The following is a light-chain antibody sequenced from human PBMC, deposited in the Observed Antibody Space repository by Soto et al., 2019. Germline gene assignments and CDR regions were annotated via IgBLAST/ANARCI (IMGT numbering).Light chain of an antibody. CDR3: QVWDNSSEQFV. CDR1: NIGNKS. Sequence: SDELTQPPSASVAPGQTAKITCARNNIGNKSVHWYQQKPGQAPVLVLFDANDRPSGIPDRFSGSNAGNTATLTISRVEAGDEADYYCQVWDNSSEQFVFGTGTKVTVL. J-gene: IGLJ1*01. CDR2: DAN. V-gene: IGLV3-21*02.